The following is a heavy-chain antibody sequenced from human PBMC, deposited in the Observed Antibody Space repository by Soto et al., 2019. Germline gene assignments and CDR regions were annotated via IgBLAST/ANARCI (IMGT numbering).Heavy chain of an antibody. D-gene: IGHD2-2*01. J-gene: IGHJ6*02. CDR2: IYYSGST. V-gene: IGHV4-59*08. Sequence: SETLSLTCTVSGGSISSYYWSWIRQPPGKGLEWIGYIYYSGSTNYNPSLKSRVTISVDTSKNQFSLKLSSVTAADTAVYYCARLVPAAIGNYYYYGMDVWGQGTTVTVS. CDR1: GGSISSYY. CDR3: ARLVPAAIGNYYYYGMDV.